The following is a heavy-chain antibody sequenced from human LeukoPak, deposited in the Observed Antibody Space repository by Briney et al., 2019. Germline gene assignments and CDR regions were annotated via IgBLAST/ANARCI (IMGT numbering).Heavy chain of an antibody. V-gene: IGHV3-64*01. CDR1: GFTFSSYA. Sequence: PGGSLRLSCAASGFTFSSYAMHWVRQAPGKGLEYVSAISSNGGSTYYANSVKGRFTISRDNFKNTLYLQMGSLRAEDMAVYYCARAKYSSSSYDNWFDPWGQGTLVTVSS. CDR3: ARAKYSSSSYDNWFDP. J-gene: IGHJ5*02. CDR2: ISSNGGST. D-gene: IGHD6-13*01.